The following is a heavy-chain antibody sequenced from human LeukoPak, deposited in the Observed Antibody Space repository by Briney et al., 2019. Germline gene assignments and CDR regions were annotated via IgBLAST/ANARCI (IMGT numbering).Heavy chain of an antibody. V-gene: IGHV3-49*04. Sequence: GGSLRLSCTASGFTFGDYAMSWVRQAPGKGLEWVGFIRSKAYGGTTEYAASVKGRFTISRDDSKSIAYLQMNSLKTEDTAVYYCTRDQRIAAADDWFDPWGQGTLVTVSS. D-gene: IGHD6-13*01. J-gene: IGHJ5*02. CDR2: IRSKAYGGTT. CDR3: TRDQRIAAADDWFDP. CDR1: GFTFGDYA.